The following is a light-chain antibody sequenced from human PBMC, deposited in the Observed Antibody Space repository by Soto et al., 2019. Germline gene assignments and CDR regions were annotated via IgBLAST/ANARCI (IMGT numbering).Light chain of an antibody. CDR2: DAS. Sequence: DIQMTQSPSSLSASVGDRVTITCRASQSTSKDLNWYQQKPGEAPMLLIYDASTLQGGVPSRFSGAVSGTDFTLTISNLQPEDFATYFCQQSYSTPWTFGLGTKVDIK. J-gene: IGKJ1*01. V-gene: IGKV1-39*01. CDR1: QSTSKD. CDR3: QQSYSTPWT.